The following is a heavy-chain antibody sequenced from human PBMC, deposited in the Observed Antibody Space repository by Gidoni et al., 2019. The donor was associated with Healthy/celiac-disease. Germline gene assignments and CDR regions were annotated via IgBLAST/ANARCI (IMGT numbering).Heavy chain of an antibody. CDR3: ARGSDFWGGYYTGPGGAWFDP. D-gene: IGHD3-3*01. Sequence: QVQLQESGPGLVKPSQTMSLTCTVSGGPISSGDSYWSWIRQPPGKGLEWIGYIYYSGSTYYNPSLKSRVTISVDTSKNQFSLKLSSVTAADTAVYYCARGSDFWGGYYTGPGGAWFDPWGQGTLVTVSS. J-gene: IGHJ5*02. V-gene: IGHV4-30-4*01. CDR1: GGPISSGDSY. CDR2: IYYSGST.